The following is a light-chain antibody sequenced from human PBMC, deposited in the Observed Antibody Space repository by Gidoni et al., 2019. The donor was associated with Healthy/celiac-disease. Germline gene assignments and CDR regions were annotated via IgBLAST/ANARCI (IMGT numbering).Light chain of an antibody. V-gene: IGKV3-20*01. CDR1: QSVSSSY. CDR3: QQYGSSPRT. Sequence: DIVLTQSSGTLSLSPGERATLSCRASQSVSSSYLAWYQQKPGQAPRLLIYGASSRATGIPDRFSGSGSGTDFTLTISRLEPEDFAVYYCQQYGSSPRTFXXXTKVEIK. CDR2: GAS. J-gene: IGKJ1*01.